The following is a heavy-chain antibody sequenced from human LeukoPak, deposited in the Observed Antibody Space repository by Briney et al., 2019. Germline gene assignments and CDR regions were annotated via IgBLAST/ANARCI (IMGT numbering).Heavy chain of an antibody. V-gene: IGHV1-2*04. CDR2: INPNSGGT. D-gene: IGHD3-10*01. CDR1: GYTFTGYY. J-gene: IGHJ4*02. Sequence: ASVKVSCKASGYTFTGYYMHWVRQAPGQGLEWMGWINPNSGGTNYAQKFQGWVTMTRDTSISTAYMELSRLRSDDTAVYYCARDRAPSYYYGSGSYYPLGYWGQGTLVTVSS. CDR3: ARDRAPSYYYGSGSYYPLGY.